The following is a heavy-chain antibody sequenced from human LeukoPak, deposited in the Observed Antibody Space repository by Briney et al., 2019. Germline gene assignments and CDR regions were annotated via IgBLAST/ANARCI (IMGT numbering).Heavy chain of an antibody. D-gene: IGHD3-3*01. V-gene: IGHV1-3*01. CDR1: GYTFTSYA. Sequence: ASVKVSCKASGYTFTSYAMHWVRQAPGQRLEWMGWINAGNGNTKYSQKFQGRVTITRDTSASTAYMELSSLRSEDTAVYYCARDNYDFWSGYYSGYFDYWGQGTLVTVSS. CDR2: INAGNGNT. CDR3: ARDNYDFWSGYYSGYFDY. J-gene: IGHJ4*02.